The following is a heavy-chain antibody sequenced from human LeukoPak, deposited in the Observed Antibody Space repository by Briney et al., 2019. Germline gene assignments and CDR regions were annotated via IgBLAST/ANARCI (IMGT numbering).Heavy chain of an antibody. CDR1: GFTFSDHY. D-gene: IGHD6-13*01. Sequence: GGSLRLSCAASGFTFSDHYMDWVRQAPGKGLEWVAFIRYDGSNKYYADSVKGRFTISRDNSKNTLYLQMNSLRAEDTAVYYCANWKSVSSSWYGEDYWGQGTLVTVSS. V-gene: IGHV3-30*02. J-gene: IGHJ4*02. CDR3: ANWKSVSSSWYGEDY. CDR2: IRYDGSNK.